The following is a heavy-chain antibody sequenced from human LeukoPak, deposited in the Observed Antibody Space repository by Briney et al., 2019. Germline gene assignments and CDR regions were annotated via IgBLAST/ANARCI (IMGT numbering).Heavy chain of an antibody. Sequence: SETLSLTCTVSGGSISSYYWSWIRQPPGKGLEWIGYIYYSGSTNYNPSLESRVTISVDTPKNQFSLKLSSVTAADTAVYYCATGGGSSSSVDYWGQGTLVTVSS. J-gene: IGHJ4*02. V-gene: IGHV4-59*01. CDR2: IYYSGST. CDR3: ATGGGSSSSVDY. CDR1: GGSISSYY. D-gene: IGHD6-6*01.